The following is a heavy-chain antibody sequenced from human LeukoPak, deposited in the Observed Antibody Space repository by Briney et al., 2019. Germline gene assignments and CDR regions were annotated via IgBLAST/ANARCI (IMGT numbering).Heavy chain of an antibody. J-gene: IGHJ4*02. CDR1: GCTFTGYY. CDR3: ARRRARYCSGGSCYFDY. CDR2: INPNSGGT. V-gene: IGHV1-2*02. Sequence: ASVKVSCKASGCTFTGYYMHWVRQAPGQGLEWMGWINPNSGGTNYAQKFQGRVAMTRDTSISTAYMELIRLRSDDTAVYYCARRRARYCSGGSCYFDYWGQGTLVTVSS. D-gene: IGHD2-15*01.